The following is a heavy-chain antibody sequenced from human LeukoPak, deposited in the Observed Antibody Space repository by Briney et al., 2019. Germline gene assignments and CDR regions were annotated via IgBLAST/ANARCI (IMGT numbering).Heavy chain of an antibody. CDR1: GFTFSSYS. V-gene: IGHV3-48*04. J-gene: IGHJ2*01. CDR2: ISSSGSTI. CDR3: AREQRSYWLFDL. Sequence: GGSLRLSCVASGFTFSSYSMNWVRQAPGKGLEWVSYISSSGSTIYYADSVKGRFTISRDNAKNSLYLQMDSLKAEDTAVYYCAREQRSYWLFDLWGRGTLVSVSS.